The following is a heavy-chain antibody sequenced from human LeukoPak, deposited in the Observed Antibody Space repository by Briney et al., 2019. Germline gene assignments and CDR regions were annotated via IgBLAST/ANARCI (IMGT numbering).Heavy chain of an antibody. CDR3: ARVRIVGSTYDAFDI. V-gene: IGHV3-30-3*01. J-gene: IGHJ3*02. CDR1: GLTFSTYA. CDR2: ISYDGTTK. Sequence: PGGSLGLSCAASGLTFSTYAMHWVRQAPGKGLEWVAVISYDGTTKYHADSVKGRFTISRDNSKNTLYLQMNTLRAEDTAVYYCARVRIVGSTYDAFDIWGQGTMVTVSS. D-gene: IGHD1-26*01.